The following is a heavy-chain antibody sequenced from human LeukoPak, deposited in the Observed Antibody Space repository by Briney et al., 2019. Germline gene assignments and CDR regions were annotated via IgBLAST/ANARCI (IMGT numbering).Heavy chain of an antibody. CDR3: ARGTYYDY. V-gene: IGHV1-18*01. CDR1: GDTFTSYG. CDR2: ISTYNGNT. J-gene: IGHJ4*02. Sequence: ASVKVSCKASGDTFTSYGISWVRQAPGQGLEWMGWISTYNGNTEYAQNLQGTVTMTTDTSTSTAYMELRSLRSDDTAVYYCARGTYYDYWGQGTLVTVSS. D-gene: IGHD1-26*01.